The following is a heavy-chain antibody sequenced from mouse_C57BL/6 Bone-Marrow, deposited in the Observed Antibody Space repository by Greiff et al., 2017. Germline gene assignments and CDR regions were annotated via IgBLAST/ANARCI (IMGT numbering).Heavy chain of an antibody. D-gene: IGHD2-13*01. J-gene: IGHJ4*01. CDR1: GYTFTDYE. CDR3: TRGGEAGVI. CDR2: IDPETGGT. V-gene: IGHV1-15*01. Sequence: LQESGAELVRPGASVTLSCKASGYTFTDYEMHWVKQTPVHGLEWIGAIDPETGGTAYNQKFKGKAILTADKSSSTAYMELRSLTSEDSAVYYCTRGGEAGVIWGQGTSVTGSS.